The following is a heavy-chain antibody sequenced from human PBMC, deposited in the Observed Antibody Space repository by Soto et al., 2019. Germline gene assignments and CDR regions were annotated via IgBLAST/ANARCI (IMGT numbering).Heavy chain of an antibody. CDR3: ARDFEGYCSGGSCYRWFDP. V-gene: IGHV1-2*04. CDR2: INPNSGGT. CDR1: GYTFTGYY. D-gene: IGHD2-15*01. Sequence: QVQLVQSGAEVKEPGASVKVSCKASGYTFTGYYMHWVRQAPGQGLEWMGWINPNSGGTNYAQKFQGWVTMTRDTSISTAYMELSRLRSDDTAVYYCARDFEGYCSGGSCYRWFDPWGQGTLVTVSS. J-gene: IGHJ5*02.